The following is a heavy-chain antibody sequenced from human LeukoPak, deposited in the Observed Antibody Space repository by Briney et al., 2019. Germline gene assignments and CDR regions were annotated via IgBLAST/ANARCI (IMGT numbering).Heavy chain of an antibody. CDR3: ARGGIAAAVAAILY. J-gene: IGHJ4*02. CDR1: GFTFSDYY. D-gene: IGHD6-13*01. CDR2: ISSSGSTI. V-gene: IGHV3-11*01. Sequence: GGSLRLSCAASGFTFSDYYMSWIRQAPGKGLEWVSYISSSGSTIYYADSGKGRFTISRANAKNSLYLQMNSLRAEDTAVYYCARGGIAAAVAAILYWGQGTLVTVSS.